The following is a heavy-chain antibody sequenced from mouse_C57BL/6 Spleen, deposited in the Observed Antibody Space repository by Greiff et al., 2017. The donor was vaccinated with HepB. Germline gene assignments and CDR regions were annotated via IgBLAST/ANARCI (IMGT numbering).Heavy chain of an antibody. CDR3: ARHLYYGNYGYFDY. D-gene: IGHD2-1*01. V-gene: IGHV1-55*01. Sequence: VKLVESGAELVKPGASVKMSCKASGYTFTSYWITWVKQRPGQGLEWIGDIYPGSGSTKYNEKFKSKATLTVDTSSSTAYMQLSSLTSEDSAVYYCARHLYYGNYGYFDYWGQGTTLTVSS. J-gene: IGHJ2*01. CDR2: IYPGSGST. CDR1: GYTFTSYW.